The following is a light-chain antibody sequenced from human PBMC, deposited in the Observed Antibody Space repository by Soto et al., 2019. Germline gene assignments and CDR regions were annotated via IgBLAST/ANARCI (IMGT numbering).Light chain of an antibody. CDR1: SSDVGVYNY. CDR3: CSYAGYSYV. V-gene: IGLV2-11*01. CDR2: DVS. Sequence: QSALTRPRSVSGSPGQSVTISCTGTSSDVGVYNYVSWYQQHPGKAPKLMIYDVSKRPSGVPDRFSGSKSGNTASLTISGLQAEDEADYYCCSYAGYSYVFGTGTKVTVL. J-gene: IGLJ1*01.